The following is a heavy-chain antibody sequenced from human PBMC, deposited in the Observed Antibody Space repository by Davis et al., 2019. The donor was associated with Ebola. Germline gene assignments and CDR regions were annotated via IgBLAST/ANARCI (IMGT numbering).Heavy chain of an antibody. D-gene: IGHD4-17*01. Sequence: GESLKISCAASGFTFSSYAMSWVRQAPGKGLEWVSAISGSGGSTYYADSVKGRFTISSDNSKNTLYLQMNSLRAEDTAVYYCSMTTVTNFDYWGQGTLVTVSS. V-gene: IGHV3-23*01. J-gene: IGHJ4*02. CDR3: SMTTVTNFDY. CDR1: GFTFSSYA. CDR2: ISGSGGST.